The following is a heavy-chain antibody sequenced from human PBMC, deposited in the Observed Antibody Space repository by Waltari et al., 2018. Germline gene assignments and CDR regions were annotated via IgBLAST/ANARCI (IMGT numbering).Heavy chain of an antibody. J-gene: IGHJ4*02. CDR1: GFSYYT. V-gene: IGHV3-23*04. CDR3: ASAPRPMVSAPFDY. CDR2: ISNSGDMT. D-gene: IGHD2-15*01. Sequence: EVQLVESGGCLVQPGGSQRLSCSGFGFSYYTLAWVRQAPGKGLEWVSGISNSGDMTSYADSVKGRFTISRDTSKNTLFLQMNGLRAEDTAIYYCASAPRPMVSAPFDYWGQGVLVTVSS.